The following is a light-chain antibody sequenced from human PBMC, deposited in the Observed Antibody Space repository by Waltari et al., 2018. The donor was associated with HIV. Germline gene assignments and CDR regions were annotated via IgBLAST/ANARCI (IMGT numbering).Light chain of an antibody. J-gene: IGLJ2*01. Sequence: SNELTQPPSVSVSPGQTASITCSGYKLGDKYACWYQQKPGQSPVLVIYQDNKRPSVIPDRFSGSNSGDTATLTISGTQPMDEADYFCQAWDSNTAIFGGGTKLTVL. V-gene: IGLV3-1*01. CDR2: QDN. CDR1: KLGDKY. CDR3: QAWDSNTAI.